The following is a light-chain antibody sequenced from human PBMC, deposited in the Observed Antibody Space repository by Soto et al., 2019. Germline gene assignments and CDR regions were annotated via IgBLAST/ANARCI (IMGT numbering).Light chain of an antibody. CDR3: QDYGNSLYT. CDR2: EAS. J-gene: IGKJ2*01. V-gene: IGKV3-20*01. CDR1: QSVSSSY. Sequence: EVVLTQSPGTLSLSPGERATLSCRASQSVSSSYLAWYQQKPGQAPRLLIYEASTRATGIPDRFSGSVSVADFTITISRVEPEDFAVYYCQDYGNSLYTFGQGMNLEFK.